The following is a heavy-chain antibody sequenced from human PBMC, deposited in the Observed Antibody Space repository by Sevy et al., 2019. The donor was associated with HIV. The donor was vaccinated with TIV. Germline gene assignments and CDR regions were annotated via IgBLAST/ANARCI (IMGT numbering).Heavy chain of an antibody. CDR1: GFTLRNYG. CDR2: IWNDMTNK. V-gene: IGHV3-33*01. CDR3: IRSRLLGYTAMVPDY. J-gene: IGHJ4*02. D-gene: IGHD5-18*01. Sequence: GGSLRLSCVASGFTLRNYGMHWVRQAPGKGLEWVATIWNDMTNKYYADSAKGRFTISRDNSKNTLYLQMNSLRTEDTGVYYCIRSRLLGYTAMVPDYWGQGTLVTVSS.